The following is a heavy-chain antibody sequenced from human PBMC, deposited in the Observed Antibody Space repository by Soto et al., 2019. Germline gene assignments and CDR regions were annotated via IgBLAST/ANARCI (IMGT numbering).Heavy chain of an antibody. Sequence: ASVKVSCKASVYTFTSYAMHWVRQAPGQRLEWMGWINAGNGNTKYSRKFQGRVTITRDTSASTAYMELSSLRSEDTAVYYCARGCSGGSCQLINWGQGTLVTVSS. V-gene: IGHV1-3*01. D-gene: IGHD2-15*01. CDR3: ARGCSGGSCQLIN. CDR2: INAGNGNT. J-gene: IGHJ4*02. CDR1: VYTFTSYA.